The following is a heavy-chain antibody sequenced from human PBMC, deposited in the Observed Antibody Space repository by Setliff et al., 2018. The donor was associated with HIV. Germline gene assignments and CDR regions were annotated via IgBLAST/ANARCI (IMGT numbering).Heavy chain of an antibody. CDR3: ARDSGYSFGFNYFDY. Sequence: LSLTCTVSGDSISSYYWSWIRQPPGKGLEWIGYIYYSGSTNYNPSLKSRVTISLDLSKNQFSLRLSSVTAADTAVYYCARDSGYSFGFNYFDYWGQGTLVTVSS. CDR1: GDSISSYY. D-gene: IGHD5-18*01. J-gene: IGHJ4*02. V-gene: IGHV4-59*01. CDR2: IYYSGST.